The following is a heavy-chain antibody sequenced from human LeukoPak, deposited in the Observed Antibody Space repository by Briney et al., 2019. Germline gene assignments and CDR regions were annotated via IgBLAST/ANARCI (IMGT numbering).Heavy chain of an antibody. Sequence: ASVKVSCKASGYTFTSYGISWVRQAPGQGLEWMGWISAYNGNTNYAQKLQGRVTMTTDTSTSTAYMELRSLRSDDTAVYYCARALTRSDFWSGYYKVDAFDIWGQGTMVTVSS. J-gene: IGHJ3*02. V-gene: IGHV1-18*01. CDR1: GYTFTSYG. D-gene: IGHD3-3*01. CDR2: ISAYNGNT. CDR3: ARALTRSDFWSGYYKVDAFDI.